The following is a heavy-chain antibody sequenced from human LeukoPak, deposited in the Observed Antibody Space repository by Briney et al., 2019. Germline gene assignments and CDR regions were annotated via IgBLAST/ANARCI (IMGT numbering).Heavy chain of an antibody. D-gene: IGHD1-26*01. J-gene: IGHJ5*02. CDR1: GYTFTSYG. CDR3: ARGRRSDSSVRGWFDP. V-gene: IGHV1-18*01. CDR2: ISAYNGNT. Sequence: ASVKVSCTASGYTFTSYGISWVRQAPGQGLEWMGWISAYNGNTNYAQKFQGRVTVTRDMSTSTVYMELSSLRSEDTAVYYCARGRRSDSSVRGWFDPWGQGTLVTVSS.